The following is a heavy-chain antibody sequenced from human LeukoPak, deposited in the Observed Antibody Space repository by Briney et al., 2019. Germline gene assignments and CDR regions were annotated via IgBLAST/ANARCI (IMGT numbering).Heavy chain of an antibody. D-gene: IGHD6-6*01. CDR2: INHSGST. CDR1: GGSFSGYY. Sequence: SETLSLTCAVYGGSFSGYYWSWIRQPPGKGLEWIGEINHSGSTNYNPSLKSRVTISVDTSKNQFSLKLSSVTAADTAVYYCARGVSYSSLSIDYWGQGTLVTVSS. V-gene: IGHV4-34*01. J-gene: IGHJ4*02. CDR3: ARGVSYSSLSIDY.